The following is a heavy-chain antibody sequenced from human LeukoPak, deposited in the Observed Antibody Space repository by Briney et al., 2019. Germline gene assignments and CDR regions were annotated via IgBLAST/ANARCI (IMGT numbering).Heavy chain of an antibody. CDR1: GYTFTSYY. CDR3: ARAPYSSSWYAQYYFDY. J-gene: IGHJ4*02. Sequence: ASVKVSCKASGYTFTSYYMHWVRQAPGQGLEWMGIINPSGGSTSYAQKFQGRVTMTRDTSTSTVYMELSSLRSEDTAVYYCARAPYSSSWYAQYYFDYWGQGTLVTVSS. CDR2: INPSGGST. D-gene: IGHD6-13*01. V-gene: IGHV1-46*01.